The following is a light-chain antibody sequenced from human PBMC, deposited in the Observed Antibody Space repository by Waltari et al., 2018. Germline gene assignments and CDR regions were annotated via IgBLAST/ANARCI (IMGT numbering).Light chain of an antibody. V-gene: IGLV3-25*03. CDR1: ALPNQY. CDR2: KDT. CDR3: QSADSSSKFQV. Sequence: SYELTQPPSVSVSPGQTARITCSGDALPNQYAYWYQQQAGQGPVVIIYKDTERPSGIPERFSGSTSGTIVTLTISGVQAEDEADYYCQSADSSSKFQVFGGGTKLTVL. J-gene: IGLJ2*01.